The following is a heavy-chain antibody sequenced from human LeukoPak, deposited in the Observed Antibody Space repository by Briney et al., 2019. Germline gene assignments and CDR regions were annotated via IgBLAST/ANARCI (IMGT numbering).Heavy chain of an antibody. V-gene: IGHV1-18*04. D-gene: IGHD6-13*01. CDR3: ARPQFTAAGYYFDS. CDR1: GYTFTGYY. J-gene: IGHJ4*02. Sequence: ASVKVSCKVSGYTFTGYYMHWVRQAPGQGLEWVGWISGYNGDANFPENLRGRITLTTDTPSSTAYMELRSLRSDDAAVYYCARPQFTAAGYYFDSWGQGTLVSVSS. CDR2: ISGYNGDA.